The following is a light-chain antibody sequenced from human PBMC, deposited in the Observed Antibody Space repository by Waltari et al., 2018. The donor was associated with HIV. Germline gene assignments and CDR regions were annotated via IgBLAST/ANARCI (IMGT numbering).Light chain of an antibody. CDR2: DVT. CDR3: CSYAGSSTVI. V-gene: IGLV2-23*02. J-gene: IGLJ2*01. Sequence: QSALTQPASVSGSPGQSITISCTGPSSDVGGYNYVSWYQQPPGTAPKLLIYDVTKRPSGVSNRLSGSKSGNTASLTISGLQAEDEAAYYCCSYAGSSTVIFGGGTKLTVL. CDR1: SSDVGGYNY.